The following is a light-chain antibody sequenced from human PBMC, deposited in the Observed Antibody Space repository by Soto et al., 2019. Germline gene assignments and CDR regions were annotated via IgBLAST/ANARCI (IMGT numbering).Light chain of an antibody. V-gene: IGLV2-14*01. Sequence: QSALTQPASGSGSPGQSITIYCTGTSCDVGGYKFVSWYQQPPGKAPKLMIYEVSNRPSGVSSLFSGSKSGNTASLTISGLQDEDEADYFCGSYPGTLYVFGNGTKLTVL. CDR1: SCDVGGYKF. CDR3: GSYPGTLYV. J-gene: IGLJ1*01. CDR2: EVS.